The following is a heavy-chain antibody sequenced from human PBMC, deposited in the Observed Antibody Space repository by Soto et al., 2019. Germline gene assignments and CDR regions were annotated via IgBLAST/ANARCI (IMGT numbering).Heavy chain of an antibody. J-gene: IGHJ3*02. Sequence: QVQLVESGGGVVQPGRSLRLSCAASGFTFSSYAMHWVRQAPGKGLEWVAVISYDGSNKYYADSVKGRFTISRDNSKNTLYLQMNSLRAEDTAVYYCARGVDTEGAPAFDIWGQGTMVTVSS. V-gene: IGHV3-30-3*01. D-gene: IGHD5-18*01. CDR1: GFTFSSYA. CDR2: ISYDGSNK. CDR3: ARGVDTEGAPAFDI.